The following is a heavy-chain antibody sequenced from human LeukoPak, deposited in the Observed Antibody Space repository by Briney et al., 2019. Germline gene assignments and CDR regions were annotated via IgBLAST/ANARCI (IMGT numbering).Heavy chain of an antibody. D-gene: IGHD3-22*01. CDR2: MNPNSGNS. CDR1: GYTFTRND. Sequence: VSVKVSCKTSGYTFTRNDINWVRQATGQGLEWMGWMNPNSGNSGYAQKFQGRVTITRDNSISTAYMELNSLTSEDTAVYYCARAISDSTGYYAYYFDSWGQGTLVTVSS. J-gene: IGHJ4*02. V-gene: IGHV1-8*03. CDR3: ARAISDSTGYYAYYFDS.